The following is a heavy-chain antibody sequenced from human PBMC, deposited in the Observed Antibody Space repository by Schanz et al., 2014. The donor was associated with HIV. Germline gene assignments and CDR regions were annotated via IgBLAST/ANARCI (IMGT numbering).Heavy chain of an antibody. CDR3: VKAYSSGFSGAGS. V-gene: IGHV3-23*04. J-gene: IGHJ5*02. Sequence: EVQLVESGGGSVQPGGSLRLSCTASGFTFGDYAMSWFRQAPGKGLDWVSTISGSDGDTYYADSVKGRFTISRDNSRNALYLHMNSLRADDTAIYYCVKAYSSGFSGAGSWGQGTLVTVSS. D-gene: IGHD5-18*01. CDR2: ISGSDGDT. CDR1: GFTFGDYA.